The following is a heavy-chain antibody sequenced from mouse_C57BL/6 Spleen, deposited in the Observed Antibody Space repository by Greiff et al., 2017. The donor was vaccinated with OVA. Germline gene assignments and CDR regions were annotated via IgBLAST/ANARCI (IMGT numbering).Heavy chain of an antibody. J-gene: IGHJ1*03. V-gene: IGHV2-5*01. Sequence: QVQLKQSGPGLVQPSQSLSITCTVSGFSLTSYGVHWVRQSPGTGLEWLGVIWRGGSTDYNAAFMSRLSITKDNSKSQVFFKMNSLQADDTAIYYCAKTPIYYDYDWYFDVWGTGTTVTVSS. CDR1: GFSLTSYG. CDR2: IWRGGST. CDR3: AKTPIYYDYDWYFDV. D-gene: IGHD2-4*01.